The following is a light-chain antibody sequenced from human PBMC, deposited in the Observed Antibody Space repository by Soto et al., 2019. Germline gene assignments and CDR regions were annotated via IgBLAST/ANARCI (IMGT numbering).Light chain of an antibody. Sequence: EIVLTQSPGTVSLSPGERATLSCRASQSVRSSYLAWYQQKPGQAPRLLIYGASSRATGIPDRFSGSGSGTDFTLTISRLEPEDFAVYYCQQYGSSRTFGQGTKVDI. J-gene: IGKJ1*01. CDR3: QQYGSSRT. CDR2: GAS. CDR1: QSVRSSY. V-gene: IGKV3-20*01.